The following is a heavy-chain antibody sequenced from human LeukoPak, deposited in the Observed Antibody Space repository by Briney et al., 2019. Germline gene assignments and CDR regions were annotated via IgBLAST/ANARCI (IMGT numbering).Heavy chain of an antibody. CDR3: AKEQGLLWFGGGYYFDY. CDR2: ISGSGGST. CDR1: GFTFSSYA. J-gene: IGHJ4*02. D-gene: IGHD3-10*01. V-gene: IGHV3-23*01. Sequence: PGGSLRLSCAASGFTFSSYAMSWVRQAPGKGLEWVSAISGSGGSTYYADSVKGRFTISRDNSKNTLYLQMNSLRAEDTAVYYCAKEQGLLWFGGGYYFDYWGQGTLVTVSS.